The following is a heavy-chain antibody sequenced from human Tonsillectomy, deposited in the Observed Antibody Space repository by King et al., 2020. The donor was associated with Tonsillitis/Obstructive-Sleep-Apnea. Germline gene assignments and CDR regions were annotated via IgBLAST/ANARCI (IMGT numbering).Heavy chain of an antibody. CDR3: ARDPRYCSSTSCPRNWFDP. D-gene: IGHD2-2*01. CDR2: INPNSGGS. V-gene: IGHV1-2*02. J-gene: IGHJ5*02. CDR1: GYTFTGYY. Sequence: VQLVESGAEVKKPGASVKVSCKASGYTFTGYYIHWVRQAPGQGLEWMGWINPNSGGSNYAQKFQARVNMTRDTSISTAYMELSRLRSDDTAVYYCARDPRYCSSTSCPRNWFDPWGQGTLVTVSS.